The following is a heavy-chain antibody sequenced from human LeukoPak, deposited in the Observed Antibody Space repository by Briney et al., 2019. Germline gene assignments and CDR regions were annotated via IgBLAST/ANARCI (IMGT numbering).Heavy chain of an antibody. D-gene: IGHD6-13*01. CDR3: ARDTTAGRGSYYYYGMDV. CDR2: IYPGDSDT. CDR1: GYIFTGYW. Sequence: GESLKISCKGSGYIFTGYWIGWVRQMPGKGLEWMGIIYPGDSDTRYSPSFQGQVTISADKSISTAYLQWSSLKASDTAMYYCARDTTAGRGSYYYYGMDVWGQGTTVTVSS. V-gene: IGHV5-51*01. J-gene: IGHJ6*02.